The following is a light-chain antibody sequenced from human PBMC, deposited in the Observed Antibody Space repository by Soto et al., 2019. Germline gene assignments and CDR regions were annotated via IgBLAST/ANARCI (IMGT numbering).Light chain of an antibody. V-gene: IGKV1D-12*01. CDR3: QQANSFPLT. CDR1: QDISSS. CDR2: AAS. Sequence: DIQMTQSRTSVSASVGDTVTITFRASQDISSSLAWYQQKPGKAPKLLIYAASSLQSGVPSRFSGSGSGTDFTLTISSLQPEHIATYYCQQANSFPLTFGGGTKVDIK. J-gene: IGKJ4*01.